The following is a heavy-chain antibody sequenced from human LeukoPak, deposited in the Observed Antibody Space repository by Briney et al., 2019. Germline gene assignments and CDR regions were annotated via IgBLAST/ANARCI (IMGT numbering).Heavy chain of an antibody. V-gene: IGHV3-23*01. CDR3: AKQHAATGGYFDY. Sequence: GGTLRLSCAASGFTFTNYAMSRVRQAPGKGLEYISTFSVSDGRTYYADSVKGRFTISRDNSKYTLYLQMNSLRAEDTAVYYCAKQHAATGGYFDYWGQGTLVTVSS. D-gene: IGHD3-10*01. CDR2: FSVSDGRT. J-gene: IGHJ4*02. CDR1: GFTFTNYA.